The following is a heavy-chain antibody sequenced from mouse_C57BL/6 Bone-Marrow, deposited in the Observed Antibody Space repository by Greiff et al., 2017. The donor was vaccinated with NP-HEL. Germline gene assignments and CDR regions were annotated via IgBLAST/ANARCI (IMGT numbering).Heavy chain of an antibody. Sequence: VHVKQSVAELVRPGASVKLSCTASGFHIKNTYMHWVKQRPEQGLEWIGRIDPANGNTKYAPKFQGKANITADTSANTADRQLSSLTSDDTAIYDCARDYDLDYWGQGTTLTVSS. CDR2: IDPANGNT. V-gene: IGHV14-3*01. CDR1: GFHIKNTY. CDR3: ARDYDLDY. D-gene: IGHD2-4*01. J-gene: IGHJ2*01.